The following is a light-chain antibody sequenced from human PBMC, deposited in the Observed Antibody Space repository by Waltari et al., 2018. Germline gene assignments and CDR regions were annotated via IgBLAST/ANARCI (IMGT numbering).Light chain of an antibody. CDR1: TSTTGSNT. V-gene: IGLV1-44*01. CDR2: RNN. Sequence: QSVLTQPPSASAPPGQRVTLSCSGSTSTTGSNTVNWSQHLPGTAPKLLCDRNNNRPSGISERFSASRSGNTAPLTISGLQPEDEADYYCSAWDRSLDAWVFGGGTKVTVL. J-gene: IGLJ3*02. CDR3: SAWDRSLDAWV.